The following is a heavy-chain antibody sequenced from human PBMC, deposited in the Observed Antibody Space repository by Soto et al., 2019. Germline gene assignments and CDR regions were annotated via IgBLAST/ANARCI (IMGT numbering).Heavy chain of an antibody. J-gene: IGHJ4*02. CDR3: ARNKGYSGYDFLAYYFDY. Sequence: ASVKVSCKASGYTFTSYGISWVRQAPGQGLEWMGWISAYNGNTNYAQKLQGRVTMTTDTSTSTAYMELRSLRSDDTAVYYCARNKGYSGYDFLAYYFDYWGQGTLVTVPQ. V-gene: IGHV1-18*01. D-gene: IGHD5-12*01. CDR2: ISAYNGNT. CDR1: GYTFTSYG.